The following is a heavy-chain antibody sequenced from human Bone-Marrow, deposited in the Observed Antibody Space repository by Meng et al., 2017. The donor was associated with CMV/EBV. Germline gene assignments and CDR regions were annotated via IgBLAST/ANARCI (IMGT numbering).Heavy chain of an antibody. J-gene: IGHJ6*02. V-gene: IGHV3-52*01. Sequence: GESLKISCAASGFTFSSYSMNWVCQAPEKGLEWVADIKCDGSEKYYVDSVKGRLTISRDNAKNSLYLQVNSLRAEDMTVYYCATGRVAAAGTIYYYYGMDVWGQGTTVTVSS. D-gene: IGHD6-13*01. CDR2: IKCDGSEK. CDR3: ATGRVAAAGTIYYYYGMDV. CDR1: GFTFSSYS.